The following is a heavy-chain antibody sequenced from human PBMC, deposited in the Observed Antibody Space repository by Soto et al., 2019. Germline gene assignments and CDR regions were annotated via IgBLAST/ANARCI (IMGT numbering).Heavy chain of an antibody. CDR2: IIPMSSVV. V-gene: IGHV1-69*12. J-gene: IGHJ4*02. CDR3: ATTFCGEDGFSTYYLDH. D-gene: IGHD2-21*02. Sequence: QVQVVQSGAEVKKPGSSVKVSCKGSGGTFSDFCLSWVRLAPGRGLEWLGGIIPMSSVVNHGQTFQGRVTSTAVASTGKGYRELRRLRSEDTSLYYCATTFCGEDGFSTYYLDHWGQGTLVTVSS. CDR1: GGTFSDFC.